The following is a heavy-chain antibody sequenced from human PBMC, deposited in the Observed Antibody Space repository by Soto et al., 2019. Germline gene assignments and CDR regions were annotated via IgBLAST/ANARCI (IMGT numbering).Heavy chain of an antibody. CDR1: GRTFSGYP. J-gene: IGHJ4*02. Sequence: SGGSLRLSCVASGRTFSGYPMSWVRQAQGKGLQWVSSISVDAGTTYYADSVEGRFTISRDNSKNTLYLQMNGLRAEDTAFYYCAKDGIRGIHFDNWGQGTLVTVSS. CDR2: ISVDAGTT. CDR3: AKDGIRGIHFDN. V-gene: IGHV3-23*01.